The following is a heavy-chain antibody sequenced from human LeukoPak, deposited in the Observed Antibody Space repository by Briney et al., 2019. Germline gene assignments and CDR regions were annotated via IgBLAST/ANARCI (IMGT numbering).Heavy chain of an antibody. D-gene: IGHD1-26*01. CDR1: GGTFSSYA. CDR2: IIPILGTA. Sequence: GSSVKVSCKASGGTFSSYAISWVRQAPGQGLEWMGRIIPILGTANYAQKFQGRVTITTDESTSTAYMELSSLRSEDTAVYYCASRELPETSPFDYWGQGTLVTVSS. CDR3: ASRELPETSPFDY. V-gene: IGHV1-69*05. J-gene: IGHJ4*02.